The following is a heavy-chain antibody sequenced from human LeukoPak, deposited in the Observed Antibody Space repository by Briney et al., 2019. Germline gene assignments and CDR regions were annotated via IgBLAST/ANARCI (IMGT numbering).Heavy chain of an antibody. CDR1: GFTVSSNY. Sequence: PGGSLRLSCAASGFTVSSNYMSWVRQAPGKGLEWVSVIYIGASTDYADSVKGRFAISGDNSKNTLYLQMNSLRAEDTAVYYCARAVEINYGMDVWGQGTTVTVSS. V-gene: IGHV3-53*01. CDR2: IYIGAST. CDR3: ARAVEINYGMDV. D-gene: IGHD5-24*01. J-gene: IGHJ6*02.